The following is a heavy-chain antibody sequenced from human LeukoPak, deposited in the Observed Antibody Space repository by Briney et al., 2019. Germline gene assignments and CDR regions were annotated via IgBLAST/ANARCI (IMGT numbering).Heavy chain of an antibody. J-gene: IGHJ4*02. D-gene: IGHD3-22*01. CDR2: IYYSGST. Sequence: RSSETLSLTCTVSGGSISSYYWSWIRQPPGKGLEWIGYIYYSGSTNYNPSLKCRVTISVDTSKNQFSLKLSSVTAADTAVYYCARSEMYYYDTSGYLLLWGQGTLVTVSS. CDR1: GGSISSYY. V-gene: IGHV4-59*01. CDR3: ARSEMYYYDTSGYLLL.